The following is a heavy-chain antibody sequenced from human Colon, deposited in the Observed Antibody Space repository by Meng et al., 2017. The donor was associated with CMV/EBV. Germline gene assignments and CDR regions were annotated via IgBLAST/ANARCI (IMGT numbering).Heavy chain of an antibody. CDR1: GFTFSSYA. CDR2: ISGSGGST. D-gene: IGHD2-2*02. V-gene: IGHV3-23*01. Sequence: GESLKISCAASGFTFSSYAMSWVRQAPGKGLEWVSAISGSGGSTYYAHSVKGRFTISRDNSKNTLYLQMNSLRAEDTAVYYCAKYEDIVVVPAAIRAYYYYYGMDVWGQGTTVTVSS. J-gene: IGHJ6*02. CDR3: AKYEDIVVVPAAIRAYYYYYGMDV.